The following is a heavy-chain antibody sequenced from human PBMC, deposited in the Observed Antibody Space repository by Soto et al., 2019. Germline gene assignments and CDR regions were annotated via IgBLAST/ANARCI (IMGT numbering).Heavy chain of an antibody. D-gene: IGHD3-10*01. V-gene: IGHV3-66*01. J-gene: IGHJ4*02. Sequence: GGSLRLSCAASGFTVSSNYMSWVRQAPGKGLEWVSVIYSGGSTYYADSVKGGFTISRDNSKNTLYLPMNSLRAEDTAVYYCARDLGYYGSGSYSFPPQHPFDYWGQGTLVTVSS. CDR2: IYSGGST. CDR3: ARDLGYYGSGSYSFPPQHPFDY. CDR1: GFTVSSNY.